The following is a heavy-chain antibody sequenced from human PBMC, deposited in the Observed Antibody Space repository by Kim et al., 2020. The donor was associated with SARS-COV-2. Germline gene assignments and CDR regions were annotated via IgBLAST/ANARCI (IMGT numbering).Heavy chain of an antibody. J-gene: IGHJ6*02. Sequence: ASVKVSCKASGYTFTSYYMHWVRQAPGQGLEWMGIINPSGGSTSYAQKFQGRVTMTRDTSTSTVYMELSSLRSEDTAVYYCARDHIVVMTATISYYYYGMDVWGQGTTVTVSS. CDR1: GYTFTSYY. V-gene: IGHV1-46*01. CDR3: ARDHIVVMTATISYYYYGMDV. D-gene: IGHD2-21*02. CDR2: INPSGGST.